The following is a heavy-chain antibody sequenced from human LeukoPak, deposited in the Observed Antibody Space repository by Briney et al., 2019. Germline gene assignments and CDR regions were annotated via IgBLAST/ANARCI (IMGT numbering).Heavy chain of an antibody. V-gene: IGHV4-59*01. J-gene: IGHJ3*02. CDR2: IYYSGST. CDR3: ARGPITMVRRSRDAFDI. CDR1: GGSISSYY. D-gene: IGHD3-10*01. Sequence: SETLSLTCTVSGGSISSYYWSWIRQPPGKGLEWIGYIYYSGSTNYNPSLKSRVTISVDTSKNQFSLKLSSVTAADTAVYYCARGPITMVRRSRDAFDIWGQGTMVTVSS.